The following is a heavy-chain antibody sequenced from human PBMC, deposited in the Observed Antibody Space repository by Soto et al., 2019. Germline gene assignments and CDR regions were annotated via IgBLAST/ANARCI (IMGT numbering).Heavy chain of an antibody. CDR1: GFTFSSYT. D-gene: IGHD3-10*01. V-gene: IGHV3-48*01. CDR2: ITSSSSAI. Sequence: AQLVESGGGFVQPRGSLRLSCAASGFTFSSYTMTWVRQAPGEGLESVSYITSSSSAIYYADSVKGRFTISRDNAKNSLYLQMNSLRAEDTAVYYCARRSRDYYGSGTYVFDYWGQGTLVTVSS. CDR3: ARRSRDYYGSGTYVFDY. J-gene: IGHJ4*02.